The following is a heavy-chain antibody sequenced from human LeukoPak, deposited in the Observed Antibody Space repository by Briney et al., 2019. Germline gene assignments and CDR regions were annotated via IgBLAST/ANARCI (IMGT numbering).Heavy chain of an antibody. V-gene: IGHV3-15*01. J-gene: IGHJ4*02. CDR3: ATDPGSLVY. D-gene: IGHD3-10*01. CDR2: IKSKPDGGTT. CDR1: GFTFSNAW. Sequence: PGGSLRLSCAASGFTFSNAWMSWVRQAPGKGLEWVGRIKSKPDGGTTDYAVPVKGRFTISRDDSKNTLYLQMNSLKSADTAVYYCATDPGSLVYWGQGTLVTVSS.